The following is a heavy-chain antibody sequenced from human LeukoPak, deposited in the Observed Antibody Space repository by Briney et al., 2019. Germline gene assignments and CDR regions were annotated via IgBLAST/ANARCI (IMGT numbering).Heavy chain of an antibody. V-gene: IGHV3-23*01. CDR1: GFTFSSYA. CDR3: ARERDSSGYVLAY. D-gene: IGHD3-22*01. J-gene: IGHJ4*02. CDR2: ISGSGGST. Sequence: GGSLRLSCAASGFTFSSYAMSWVRQAPGKGLEWVSGISGSGGSTYYADSVKGRFTISRDNSKNTLYLQMNSLRAEDTAVYYCARERDSSGYVLAYWGQGTLVTVSS.